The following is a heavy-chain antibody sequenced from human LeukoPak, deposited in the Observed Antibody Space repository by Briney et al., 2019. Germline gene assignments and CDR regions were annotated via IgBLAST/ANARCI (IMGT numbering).Heavy chain of an antibody. J-gene: IGHJ5*02. V-gene: IGHV1-2*02. Sequence: ASVKVSCKASGYTFTDYYMHWVRQAPGQGLEWMGWINPNSGGTNYAQKFQGRVTMTRDTSISTAYMELSRLRSDDTAVYYCARGYCSGGSCYSWFDPWGQGTLVTVSS. CDR2: INPNSGGT. CDR1: GYTFTDYY. CDR3: ARGYCSGGSCYSWFDP. D-gene: IGHD2-15*01.